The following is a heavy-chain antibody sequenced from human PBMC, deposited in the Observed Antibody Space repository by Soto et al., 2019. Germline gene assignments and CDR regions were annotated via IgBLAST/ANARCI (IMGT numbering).Heavy chain of an antibody. J-gene: IGHJ6*02. D-gene: IGHD6-13*01. V-gene: IGHV5-51*01. Sequence: PGESLKISCKGSGYSFTSYWIGWVRQMPGKGLERMGIIYPGDSDTRYSPSFQGQVTISADKSISTAYLQWSSLKASDTAMYYCARIPGIGYYYYYGMDVWGQGTTVTVSS. CDR3: ARIPGIGYYYYYGMDV. CDR2: IYPGDSDT. CDR1: GYSFTSYW.